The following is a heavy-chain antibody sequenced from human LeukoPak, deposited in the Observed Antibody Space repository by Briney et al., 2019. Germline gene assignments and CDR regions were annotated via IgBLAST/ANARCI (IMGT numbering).Heavy chain of an antibody. J-gene: IGHJ4*02. D-gene: IGHD4-17*01. CDR1: GFTFNTYW. Sequence: GGSLRLSCAASGFTFNTYWMSSVRQGPGTGLEWVANIREDGGDMYYADSVKGRFTISRDNTKNSLYLQMNSLRVEDTAMYYCATQSYGLFHYWGQGTLVTVSS. CDR3: ATQSYGLFHY. CDR2: IREDGGDM. V-gene: IGHV3-7*03.